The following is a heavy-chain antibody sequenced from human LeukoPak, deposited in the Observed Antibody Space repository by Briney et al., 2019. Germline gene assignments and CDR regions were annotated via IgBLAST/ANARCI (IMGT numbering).Heavy chain of an antibody. D-gene: IGHD1-26*01. CDR1: GGTFSSYA. Sequence: ASVKVSCKASGGTFSSYAISWVRQAPGQGLEWMGWISTYNGHTNYAQKLQGRVTMTKDTSTSTAYMELRSLRSDDTAVYYCARDQYSGSYYTYYYYYMDVWGKGTTVTVSS. V-gene: IGHV1-18*01. CDR3: ARDQYSGSYYTYYYYYMDV. J-gene: IGHJ6*03. CDR2: ISTYNGHT.